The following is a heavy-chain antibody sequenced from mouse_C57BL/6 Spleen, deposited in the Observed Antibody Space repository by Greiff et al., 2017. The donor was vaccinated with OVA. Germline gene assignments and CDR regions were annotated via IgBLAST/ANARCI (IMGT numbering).Heavy chain of an antibody. J-gene: IGHJ4*01. CDR1: GYAFSSYW. CDR2: IYPGDGDT. Sequence: VQLQQSGAELVKPGASVKISCKASGYAFSSYWMNWVKQRPGKGLEWIGQIYPGDGDTNYNGKFKGKATLTADKSSSTAYMQLSSLTSEDSAVYFCARLHYYGSSYLYAMDYWGQGTSVTVSS. D-gene: IGHD1-1*01. V-gene: IGHV1-80*01. CDR3: ARLHYYGSSYLYAMDY.